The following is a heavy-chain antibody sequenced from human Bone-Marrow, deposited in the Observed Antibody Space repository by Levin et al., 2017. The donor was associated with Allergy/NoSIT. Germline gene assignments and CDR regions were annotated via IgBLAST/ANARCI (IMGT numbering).Heavy chain of an antibody. CDR2: ISGSGGGT. D-gene: IGHD3-3*01. CDR3: AKLGDSDFWSAYSDY. Sequence: GESLKISCAASGFTFSSYAMSWVRQAPGQGLEWVSSISGSGGGTYYADSVKGRFTISRDNSKNTLYLQMNSLRAEDSAVYYCAKLGDSDFWSAYSDYWGQGTLDTVSS. V-gene: IGHV3-23*01. J-gene: IGHJ4*02. CDR1: GFTFSSYA.